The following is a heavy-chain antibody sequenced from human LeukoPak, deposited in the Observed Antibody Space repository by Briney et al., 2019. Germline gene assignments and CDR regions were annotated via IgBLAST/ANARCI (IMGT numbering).Heavy chain of an antibody. J-gene: IGHJ6*03. CDR1: GGTFSSYA. Sequence: GASVKVSCKASGGTFSSYAISWVRQAPGQGLEWMGRIIPILGIANYAQKFQGRVTITADESTSTAYMELSSLRSEDTAVYYCARDPVTMVRGSYYMDVWGKGTTVTVSS. CDR3: ARDPVTMVRGSYYMDV. D-gene: IGHD3-10*01. CDR2: IIPILGIA. V-gene: IGHV1-69*04.